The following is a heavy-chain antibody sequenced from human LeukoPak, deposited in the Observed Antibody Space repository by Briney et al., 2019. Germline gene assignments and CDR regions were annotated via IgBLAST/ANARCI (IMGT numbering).Heavy chain of an antibody. J-gene: IGHJ3*02. Sequence: PGGSLRLSCAASGFTFRSYSMHWARQAPGKGLEWVSYISSTSSTIYYADSVKGRFTISRDNAKNSLYLQMNSLRDEDTAVYYCARAAPYYYDSSGYSAFDSWGQGTMVTVSA. CDR2: ISSTSSTI. V-gene: IGHV3-48*02. D-gene: IGHD3-22*01. CDR1: GFTFRSYS. CDR3: ARAAPYYYDSSGYSAFDS.